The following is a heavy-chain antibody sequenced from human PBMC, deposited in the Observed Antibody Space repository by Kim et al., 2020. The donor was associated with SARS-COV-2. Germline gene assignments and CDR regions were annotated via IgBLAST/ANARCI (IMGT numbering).Heavy chain of an antibody. V-gene: IGHV3-74*01. CDR3: ARAIVGASDIDY. J-gene: IGHJ4*02. CDR1: GFTFSSYW. D-gene: IGHD1-26*01. CDR2: INSDGSST. Sequence: GGSLRLSCAASGFTFSSYWMHWVRQAPGKGLVWVSRINSDGSSTSYADSVKGRFTISRDNAKNTLYLQMNSLRAEDTAVYYCARAIVGASDIDYWGQGTLVTVSS.